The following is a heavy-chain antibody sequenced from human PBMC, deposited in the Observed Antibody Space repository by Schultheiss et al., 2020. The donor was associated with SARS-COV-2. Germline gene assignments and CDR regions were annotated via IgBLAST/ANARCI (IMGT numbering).Heavy chain of an antibody. V-gene: IGHV4-34*01. D-gene: IGHD2-2*01. CDR2: INHSGST. J-gene: IGHJ6*03. CDR1: GGSISSYY. CDR3: AREREYQLPPYYYYYYMDV. Sequence: SETLSLTCTVSGGSISSYYWSWIRQPPGKGLEWIGEINHSGSTNYNPSLKSRLTISVDTSKNQFSLKLSSVTAADTAVYYCAREREYQLPPYYYYYYMDVWGKGTTVTVSS.